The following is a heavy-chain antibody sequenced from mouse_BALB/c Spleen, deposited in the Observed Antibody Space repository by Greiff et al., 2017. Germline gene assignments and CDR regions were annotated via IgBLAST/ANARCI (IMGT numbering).Heavy chain of an antibody. D-gene: IGHD2-14*01. CDR1: GFNIKDYY. V-gene: IGHV14-1*02. CDR3: ARTEVRRGFDY. J-gene: IGHJ2*01. Sequence: EVQLQQSGAELVRSGASVKLSCTASGFNIKDYYMHWVKQRPEQGLEWIGWIDPENGNTIYDPKFQGKASITADTSSNTAYLQLSSLTSEDTAVYYCARTEVRRGFDYWGQGTTLTVSS. CDR2: IDPENGNT.